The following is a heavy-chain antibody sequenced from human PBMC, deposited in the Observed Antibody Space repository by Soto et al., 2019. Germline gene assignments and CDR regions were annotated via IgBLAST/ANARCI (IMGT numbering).Heavy chain of an antibody. CDR3: GKVSTYYYDSTFDF. CDR1: GFTFSSYG. Sequence: GGSLRLSCAASGFTFSSYGMHWVRQAPGKGLEWVAVIWYDGSNRYHADSVKGRFTISRDNSKNTVYLEMNSLRGEDTAVYYCGKVSTYYYDSTFDFWGQGTLVTVSS. D-gene: IGHD3-22*01. V-gene: IGHV3-33*06. J-gene: IGHJ4*02. CDR2: IWYDGSNR.